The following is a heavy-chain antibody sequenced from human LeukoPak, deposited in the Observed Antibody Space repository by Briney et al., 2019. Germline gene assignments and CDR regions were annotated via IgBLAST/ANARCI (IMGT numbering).Heavy chain of an antibody. J-gene: IGHJ4*02. CDR2: IKQDGSEK. D-gene: IGHD3-10*01. Sequence: GGSLSLSCAASGFTFSSYWMSWVRQAPGKGLEWVANIKQDGSEKYYVDSVKGRFTISRDNAKNSLYLQMNSLRAEDTAVYYCARESTYYYFDYWGQGTLVTVSS. CDR1: GFTFSSYW. CDR3: ARESTYYYFDY. V-gene: IGHV3-7*03.